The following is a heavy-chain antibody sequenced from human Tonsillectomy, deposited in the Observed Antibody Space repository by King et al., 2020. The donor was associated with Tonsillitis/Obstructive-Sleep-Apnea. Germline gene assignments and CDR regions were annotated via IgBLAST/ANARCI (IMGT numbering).Heavy chain of an antibody. D-gene: IGHD2-2*01. CDR1: GFTFSSYG. Sequence: VQLVESGGGVVQPGRSLRLSCAASGFTFSSYGMHWVRQAPGKGLEWVAVIWYDGSNKYYADSVKGRFTISRDNSRNTLYLQMNSLRAEDTAVYYCARGDCCSTSCYHADYWGQGTLVTVSS. CDR3: ARGDCCSTSCYHADY. V-gene: IGHV3-33*01. CDR2: IWYDGSNK. J-gene: IGHJ4*02.